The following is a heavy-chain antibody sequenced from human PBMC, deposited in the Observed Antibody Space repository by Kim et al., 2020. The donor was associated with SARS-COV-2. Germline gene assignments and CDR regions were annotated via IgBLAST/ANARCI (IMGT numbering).Heavy chain of an antibody. D-gene: IGHD1-26*01. CDR1: GGTFSSYA. V-gene: IGHV1-69*13. Sequence: SVKVSCKASGGTFSSYAISWVRQAPGQGLEWMGGIIPIFGTANYAQKFQGRVTITADESTSTAYMELSSLRSEDTAVYYCARAGKLGDPGAFDIWGQGTMVTVSS. J-gene: IGHJ3*02. CDR3: ARAGKLGDPGAFDI. CDR2: IIPIFGTA.